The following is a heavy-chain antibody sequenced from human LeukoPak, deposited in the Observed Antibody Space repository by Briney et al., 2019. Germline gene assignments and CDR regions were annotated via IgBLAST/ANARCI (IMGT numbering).Heavy chain of an antibody. J-gene: IGHJ4*02. CDR3: ASLPNCSGGSCSRGSNYFDY. V-gene: IGHV4-31*03. Sequence: SETLSLTCTVSGGSIISGGYFWSWIRQYPGKALEWIGYIDYGGSTDYNPSLKSRVTISVDTSKKQFSLKLSSVTAADTAVYYCASLPNCSGGSCSRGSNYFDYWGQGTLVTVSS. CDR1: GGSIISGGYF. CDR2: IDYGGST. D-gene: IGHD2-15*01.